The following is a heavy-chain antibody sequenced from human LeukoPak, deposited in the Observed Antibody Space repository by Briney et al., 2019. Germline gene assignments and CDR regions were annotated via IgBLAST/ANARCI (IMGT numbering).Heavy chain of an antibody. V-gene: IGHV4-34*01. CDR3: AIGRYGMDV. CDR2: INHSGST. CDR1: GGSFSGYY. Sequence: SETLSLTCAVYGGSFSGYYWSWIRQPPGKGLEWIGEINHSGSTNYNLSLKSRVTISVDTSKNQFSLKLSSVTAADTAVYYCAIGRYGMDVWGQGTTVTVSS. J-gene: IGHJ6*02.